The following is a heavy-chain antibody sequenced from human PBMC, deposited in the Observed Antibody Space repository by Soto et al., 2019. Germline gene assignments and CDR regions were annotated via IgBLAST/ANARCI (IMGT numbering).Heavy chain of an antibody. CDR2: ISSSSSYI. Sequence: GGSLRLSCAASGFTFSSYSMNWVRQAPGKGLEWVSSISSSSSYIYSADSVKGRFTISRDNAKNSLYLQMNSLRAEDTAVYYCARVGDSSSWYPCGMDVWGQGTTVTVSS. D-gene: IGHD6-13*01. CDR3: ARVGDSSSWYPCGMDV. CDR1: GFTFSSYS. V-gene: IGHV3-21*01. J-gene: IGHJ6*02.